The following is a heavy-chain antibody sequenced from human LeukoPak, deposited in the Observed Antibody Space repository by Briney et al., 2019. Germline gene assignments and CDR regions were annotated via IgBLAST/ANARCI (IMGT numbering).Heavy chain of an antibody. CDR2: IYYSGST. CDR1: GGSISSYY. Sequence: SETLSLTCTVSGGSISSYYWSWIRQSPGKGLEWIGYIYYSGSTNYNPSLKSRVTISVDTSKNQFSLKLSSVTAADTAVYYCARHGMDSSGYNIDYWGQGTLVTVSS. J-gene: IGHJ4*02. CDR3: ARHGMDSSGYNIDY. V-gene: IGHV4-59*08. D-gene: IGHD3-22*01.